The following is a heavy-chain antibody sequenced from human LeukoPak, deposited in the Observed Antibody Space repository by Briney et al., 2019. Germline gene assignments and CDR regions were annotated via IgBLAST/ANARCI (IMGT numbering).Heavy chain of an antibody. D-gene: IGHD4-23*01. Sequence: EASVKVSCKASGGTFSSYAISWVRQAPGQGLEWMGWMNPNSGNTGYAQKFQGRVTITRNTSISTAYMELSSLRSEDTAVYYCARAASTTVVTRGDFDYWGQGTLVTVSS. CDR1: GGTFSSYA. J-gene: IGHJ4*02. V-gene: IGHV1-8*03. CDR2: MNPNSGNT. CDR3: ARAASTTVVTRGDFDY.